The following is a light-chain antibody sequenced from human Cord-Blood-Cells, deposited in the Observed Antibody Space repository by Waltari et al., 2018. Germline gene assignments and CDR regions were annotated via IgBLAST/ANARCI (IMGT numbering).Light chain of an antibody. J-gene: IGKJ3*01. CDR3: QQRSNWPRT. Sequence: EIVLTQSPATLSLSPGERATLSCRASQSVSSYLAWYQQKPGQAPRLLIYYASNRATGSPARFSGSGSGTDFTLTISSLGPEDFAVYYCQQRSNWPRTFGPGTTVDIK. CDR2: YAS. V-gene: IGKV3-11*01. CDR1: QSVSSY.